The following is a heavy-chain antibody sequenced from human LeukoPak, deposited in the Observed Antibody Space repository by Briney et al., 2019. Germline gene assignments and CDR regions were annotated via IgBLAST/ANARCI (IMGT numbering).Heavy chain of an antibody. V-gene: IGHV1-3*01. CDR2: INAGNGKT. CDR3: ARDHKEISMVRGVTPPAIVFDI. D-gene: IGHD3-10*01. J-gene: IGHJ3*02. CDR1: GYTFSSVT. Sequence: RASVKVSCKASGYTFSSVTMHWVRQAPGQRLEWMGWINAGNGKTEYSQKFQGRVTITRDTSASTAYMELSSLRSEDTAVYYCARDHKEISMVRGVTPPAIVFDIWGQGTMVTVSS.